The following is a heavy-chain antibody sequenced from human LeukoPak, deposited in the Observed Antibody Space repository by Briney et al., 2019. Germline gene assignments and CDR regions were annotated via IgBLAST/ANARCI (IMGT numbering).Heavy chain of an antibody. Sequence: ASVKVSCKASGYTFTSYYMHWVRQAPGQGLEWMGIINPSGGSTSYAQKFQGRVTITADESTSTAYMELSSLRSEDTAVYYCARAASATYYFDYWGQGTLVTVSS. CDR3: ARAASATYYFDY. CDR2: INPSGGST. J-gene: IGHJ4*02. V-gene: IGHV1-46*01. D-gene: IGHD6-25*01. CDR1: GYTFTSYY.